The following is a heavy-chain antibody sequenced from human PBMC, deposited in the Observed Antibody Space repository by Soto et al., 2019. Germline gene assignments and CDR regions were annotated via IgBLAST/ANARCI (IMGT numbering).Heavy chain of an antibody. CDR3: ARGPPLGY. CDR2: IYHSGRA. Sequence: SETLSLTCTVSGGSISSGDYYWSWIRQPPGKGLEWIGYIYHSGRAYYNPSLKSRVTISVDNSKSQFSLKLSSVTAADTAVYYCARGPPLGYWGQGTLVTVSS. V-gene: IGHV4-30-4*01. CDR1: GGSISSGDYY. J-gene: IGHJ4*02.